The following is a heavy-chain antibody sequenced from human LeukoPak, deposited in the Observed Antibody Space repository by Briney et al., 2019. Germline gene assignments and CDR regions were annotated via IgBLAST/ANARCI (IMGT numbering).Heavy chain of an antibody. V-gene: IGHV4-34*01. CDR2: INHSGST. CDR1: GGSFSGYY. D-gene: IGHD4-11*01. CDR3: AGLSNYGGYFDY. Sequence: PSETLSLTCAVYGGSFSGYYWSWIRQPPGKGLEWIGEINHSGSTNYNPSLKSRVTISVDTSKNQFSLKLSSVTAADTAVYYCAGLSNYGGYFDYWGQGTLVTVSS. J-gene: IGHJ4*02.